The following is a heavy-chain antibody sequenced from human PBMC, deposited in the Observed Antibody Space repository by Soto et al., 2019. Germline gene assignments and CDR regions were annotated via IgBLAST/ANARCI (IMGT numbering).Heavy chain of an antibody. Sequence: QLQLQESGPGLVKPSETLSLTCTVSGGSISSSSYYWGWIRQPPGKGLEWIGSIYYSGSTYYNPSLKSPVTISVDTSKNQCSLKLSSVTAADTAVYYCARAGNYGSGSYLYYLDYWGQGTRVTVSS. V-gene: IGHV4-39*01. J-gene: IGHJ4*02. D-gene: IGHD3-10*01. CDR3: ARAGNYGSGSYLYYLDY. CDR1: GGSISSSSYY. CDR2: IYYSGST.